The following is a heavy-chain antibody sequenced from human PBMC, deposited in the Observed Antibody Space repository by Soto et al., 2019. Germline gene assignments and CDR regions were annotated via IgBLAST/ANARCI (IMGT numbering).Heavy chain of an antibody. Sequence: GGSLRLSCAASGFTFSSYSMNWVHQAPGKGLEWVSSISSSSSYIYYADSVKGRFTISRDNAKNSLYLQMNSLRAEDTAVYYCARDDYVAAAEFDPWGQGTLVTVSS. V-gene: IGHV3-21*01. D-gene: IGHD6-13*01. J-gene: IGHJ5*02. CDR1: GFTFSSYS. CDR3: ARDDYVAAAEFDP. CDR2: ISSSSSYI.